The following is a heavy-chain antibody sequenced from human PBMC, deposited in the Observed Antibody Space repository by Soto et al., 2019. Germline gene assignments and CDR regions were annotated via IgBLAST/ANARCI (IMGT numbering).Heavy chain of an antibody. Sequence: PGGSLRLSCAASGFTFSSYWMHWVRQAPGKGLVWVSRINSDGSSTSYADSVKGRFTISRDNAKNTLYLQMNSLRAEDTAVYYCARDGGAIAARLSGSYYYYYYMDVWGKGTTVTV. CDR1: GFTFSSYW. D-gene: IGHD6-6*01. V-gene: IGHV3-74*01. CDR2: INSDGSST. J-gene: IGHJ6*03. CDR3: ARDGGAIAARLSGSYYYYYYMDV.